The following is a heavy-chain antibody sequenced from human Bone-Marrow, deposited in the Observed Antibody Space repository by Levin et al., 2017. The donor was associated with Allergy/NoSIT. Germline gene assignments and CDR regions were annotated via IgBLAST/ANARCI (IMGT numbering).Heavy chain of an antibody. V-gene: IGHV5-51*01. CDR3: ARRWRWNDGSFDF. D-gene: IGHD1-1*01. CDR1: GYSFDTYW. J-gene: IGHJ4*02. Sequence: LGESLKISCRTSGYSFDTYWIAWVRRMPGKGLEWLGTIYPGDSQTTYSPSFQGQVTLSVDKSLTTAYLQWSSLKASDSAIYYCARRWRWNDGSFDFWGQGTLVSVSS. CDR2: IYPGDSQT.